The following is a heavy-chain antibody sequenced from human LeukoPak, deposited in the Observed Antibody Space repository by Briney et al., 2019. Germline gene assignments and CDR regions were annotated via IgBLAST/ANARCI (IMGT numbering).Heavy chain of an antibody. CDR2: INPNSGGT. Sequence: ASVSVSCTASGYTFTGYYIHWVRQAPGQGLEWMGWINPNSGGTNYAQKFQGRVTMTRDTSISTAYMELTRLRSDDTAVYYCARDICGGSDCAFDIWGQGTMVTVSS. CDR3: ARDICGGSDCAFDI. J-gene: IGHJ3*02. CDR1: GYTFTGYY. V-gene: IGHV1-2*02. D-gene: IGHD1-26*01.